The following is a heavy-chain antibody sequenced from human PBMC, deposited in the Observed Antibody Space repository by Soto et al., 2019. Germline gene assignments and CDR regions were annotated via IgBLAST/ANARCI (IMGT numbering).Heavy chain of an antibody. CDR3: TRTITGYAFDY. CDR2: IYYSGST. Sequence: SETLSLTCTVSGGSINSFYWTWIRQPPGKGLEWIGYIYYSGSTNYNPSLKSRVTISLDRSKNQFSLKLSSVTAADTAVYYCTRTITGYAFDYWGQGTLVTVSS. V-gene: IGHV4-59*01. CDR1: GGSINSFY. D-gene: IGHD1-20*01. J-gene: IGHJ4*02.